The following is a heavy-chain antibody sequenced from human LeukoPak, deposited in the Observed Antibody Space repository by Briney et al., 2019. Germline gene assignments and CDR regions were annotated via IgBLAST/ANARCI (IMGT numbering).Heavy chain of an antibody. CDR3: ARFAVHRRLTVAGQFGLDY. CDR2: INPNSGGT. CDR1: GYTFTSYD. D-gene: IGHD6-19*01. Sequence: ASVKVSCKASGYTFTSYDINWVRQAPGQGLEWMGWINPNSGGTNYAQKFQGRVTMTRDTSTSTVYMELSSLRSEDTAVYYCARFAVHRRLTVAGQFGLDYWGQGTLVTVSS. J-gene: IGHJ4*02. V-gene: IGHV1-2*02.